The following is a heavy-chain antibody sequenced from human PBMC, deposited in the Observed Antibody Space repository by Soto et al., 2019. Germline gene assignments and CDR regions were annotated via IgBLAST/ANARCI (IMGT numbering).Heavy chain of an antibody. D-gene: IGHD3-22*01. CDR1: GYTFTTYS. V-gene: IGHV1-18*04. CDR2: ISAYNGNT. J-gene: IGHJ4*02. CDR3: ARVGRQSFYDGFPVY. Sequence: ASVKVSCKASGYTFTTYSIGWVRQAPGQRLEWIGWISAYNGNTNYSQKLQGRVTMTTDTSTSTAYMELRSLRSDDTAVYYCARVGRQSFYDGFPVYWGQGTLVTVSS.